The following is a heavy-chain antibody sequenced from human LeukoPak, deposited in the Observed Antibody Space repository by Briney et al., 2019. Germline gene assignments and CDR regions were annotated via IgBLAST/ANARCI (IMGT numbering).Heavy chain of an antibody. CDR3: ARVGGLHQYYYDSSGYIRDAFDI. D-gene: IGHD3-22*01. CDR1: GYTFTSYG. J-gene: IGHJ3*02. Sequence: GASVKVSCKASGYTFTSYGISWVRQALDKGLSGWEWISAYNGNTNYAQKLQGRVTMTTDTSTSTAYMELRSLRSDDTAVYYCARVGGLHQYYYDSSGYIRDAFDIWGQGTMVTVSS. CDR2: ISAYNGNT. V-gene: IGHV1-18*01.